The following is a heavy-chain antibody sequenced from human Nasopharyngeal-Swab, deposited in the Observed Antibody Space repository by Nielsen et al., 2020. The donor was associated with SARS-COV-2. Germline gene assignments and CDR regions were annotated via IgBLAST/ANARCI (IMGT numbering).Heavy chain of an antibody. CDR2: IYWDDDK. V-gene: IGHV2-5*02. CDR3: AHIDYYYDSSGYTDDAFDI. D-gene: IGHD3-22*01. J-gene: IGHJ3*02. Sequence: WIRQPPGKALEWLALIYWDDDKRYSPSLKSRLTITKDTSKNQVVLTMTNMDPVDTATYYCAHIDYYYDSSGYTDDAFDIWGQGTMVTVSS.